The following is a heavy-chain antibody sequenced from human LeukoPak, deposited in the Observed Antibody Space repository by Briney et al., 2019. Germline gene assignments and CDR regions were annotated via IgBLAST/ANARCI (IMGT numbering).Heavy chain of an antibody. Sequence: PSQTLSLTCTVSGGSISSGSYYWSWIRQHPGKGLEWIGYIYYSGTTYYNPSLNSRVSILLDAPKNQFSLKLTSVTAADTAVYYCVRVINRNSYLFEYWGPGTLVTVSS. V-gene: IGHV4-31*03. CDR1: GGSISSGSYY. CDR3: VRVINRNSYLFEY. CDR2: IYYSGTT. J-gene: IGHJ4*02. D-gene: IGHD2/OR15-2a*01.